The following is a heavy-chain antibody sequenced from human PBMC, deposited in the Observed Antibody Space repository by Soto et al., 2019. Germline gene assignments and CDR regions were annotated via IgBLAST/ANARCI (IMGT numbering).Heavy chain of an antibody. Sequence: GESLKISCKASGYSFTTYWITWVRQKPGKGLEWMGRIDPTDSYDNYSPSFEGHVTISDDKYVSTAYLQWSSLKASDTAIYYCARHRGYGMDVWGQGTAVT. CDR3: ARHRGYGMDV. CDR1: GYSFTTYW. CDR2: IDPTDSYD. V-gene: IGHV5-10-1*01. J-gene: IGHJ6*02.